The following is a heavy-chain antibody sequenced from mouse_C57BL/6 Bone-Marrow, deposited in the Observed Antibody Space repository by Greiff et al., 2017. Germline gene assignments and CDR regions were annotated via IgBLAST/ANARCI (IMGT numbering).Heavy chain of an antibody. CDR2: IYPGSGST. J-gene: IGHJ1*03. D-gene: IGHD2-5*01. CDR1: GYTFTSYW. Sequence: QVQLKQPGAELVKPGASVKMSCKASGYTFTSYWITWVKQRPGQGLEWIGDIYPGSGSTNYNEKFKSKDTLTVDTSSSTAYMQLSSLTSEDSAVYYCARPYYSNYWYFDVWGTGTTVTVSS. CDR3: ARPYYSNYWYFDV. V-gene: IGHV1-55*01.